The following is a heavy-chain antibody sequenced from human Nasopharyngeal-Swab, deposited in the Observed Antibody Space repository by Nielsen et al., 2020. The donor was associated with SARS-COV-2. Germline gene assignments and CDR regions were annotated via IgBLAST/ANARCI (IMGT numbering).Heavy chain of an antibody. J-gene: IGHJ6*03. Sequence: VRQAPGKGLEWVAVIWYDGSNKYYADSVKGRFTISRDNSKNTLYLQMNSLRAEDTAVYYCAKSMVRGVIMKTGSYMDVWGKGTTVTVSS. D-gene: IGHD3-10*01. CDR2: IWYDGSNK. V-gene: IGHV3-33*06. CDR3: AKSMVRGVIMKTGSYMDV.